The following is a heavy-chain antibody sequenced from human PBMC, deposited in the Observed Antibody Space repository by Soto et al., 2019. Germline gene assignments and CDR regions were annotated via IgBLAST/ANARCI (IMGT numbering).Heavy chain of an antibody. CDR1: GFIFNSYG. J-gene: IGHJ3*02. D-gene: IGHD6-19*01. V-gene: IGHV3-30*18. CDR3: AKSRYSSGLDAFDM. CDR2: ISYDGNNK. Sequence: QVQLVESGGGVVQPGRSLRLSCAASGFIFNSYGMHWVRQAPGKGLEWVAVISYDGNNKYYADSVKGRFTISRDNSKNTLYLKMNSLRAEDTAVYYCAKSRYSSGLDAFDMWGQGTMVTVSS.